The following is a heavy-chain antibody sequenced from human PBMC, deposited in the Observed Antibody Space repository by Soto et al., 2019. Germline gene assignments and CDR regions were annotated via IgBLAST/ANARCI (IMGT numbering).Heavy chain of an antibody. CDR2: ISSGTGSLI. Sequence: EVQLVESGGGLVKPGGSLRLSCAASGFTFSSYSMTWVRQAPGKGLEWVSSISSGTGSLIYSADSLKGRFTISRDNARNSLYLNMNSLRAEDTAVYYCARGTVEMATIDYWGQGTLVTVSS. D-gene: IGHD5-12*01. V-gene: IGHV3-21*01. CDR3: ARGTVEMATIDY. CDR1: GFTFSSYS. J-gene: IGHJ4*02.